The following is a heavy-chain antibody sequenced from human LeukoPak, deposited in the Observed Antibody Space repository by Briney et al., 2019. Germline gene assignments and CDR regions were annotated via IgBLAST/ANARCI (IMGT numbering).Heavy chain of an antibody. D-gene: IGHD3-22*01. J-gene: IGHJ4*02. CDR1: GYTFIRFG. CDR3: ARDFGDYYDSSGYPY. CDR2: ISAYNGNT. Sequence: ASVKVSCKASGYTFIRFGINWVRQAPGQGLEWMGWISAYNGNTMHAQKFQDRVTMTTDTSTSTAYMELRSLRSDDTAVYYCARDFGDYYDSSGYPYWGQGTLVTVSS. V-gene: IGHV1-18*01.